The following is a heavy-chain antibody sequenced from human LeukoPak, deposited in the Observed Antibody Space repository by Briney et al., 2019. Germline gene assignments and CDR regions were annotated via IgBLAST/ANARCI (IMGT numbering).Heavy chain of an antibody. Sequence: PSETLSLTCAVYGGSFSGYYWSWIRQPPGKGLEWIGEINHSGSTNYNPSLKSRVTISVDTSKNQFSLKLSSVTAADTAVYYCARDSTYYDFWSGYYLYYFDYWGQGTLVTVSS. CDR3: ARDSTYYDFWSGYYLYYFDY. CDR2: INHSGST. D-gene: IGHD3-3*01. J-gene: IGHJ4*02. V-gene: IGHV4-34*01. CDR1: GGSFSGYY.